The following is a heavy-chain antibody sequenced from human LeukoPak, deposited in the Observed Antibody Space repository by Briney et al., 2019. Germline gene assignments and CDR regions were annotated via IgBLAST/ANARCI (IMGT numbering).Heavy chain of an antibody. V-gene: IGHV3-21*04. CDR3: ARAHGSSGSNWGAFDI. CDR2: IRSSSSYI. J-gene: IGHJ3*02. Sequence: PGGSLRLSCAASGFTFSSYSMNWVRQAPGKGLEWVSSIRSSSSYIYYADSLKGRFTISRDNAKNSLYLQMNSLRAEDTALYYCARAHGSSGSNWGAFDIWGQGTMVTVSS. D-gene: IGHD3-22*01. CDR1: GFTFSSYS.